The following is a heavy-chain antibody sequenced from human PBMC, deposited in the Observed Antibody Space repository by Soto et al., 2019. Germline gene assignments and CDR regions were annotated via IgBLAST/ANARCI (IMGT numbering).Heavy chain of an antibody. V-gene: IGHV4-30-2*03. J-gene: IGHJ3*02. CDR3: ARRAAHSTYDYVWGSYRRDAFDI. CDR2: IYHSGST. D-gene: IGHD3-16*02. CDR1: GDSIRSGGYS. Sequence: TQSLTCAVSGDSIRSGGYSWSWIRQPPGKGLEWIGYIYHSGSTYYNPSLKSRVTLSVDTSKNQFSLKLSSVTAADTAVYYCARRAAHSTYDYVWGSYRRDAFDIWGQGTMVTVSS.